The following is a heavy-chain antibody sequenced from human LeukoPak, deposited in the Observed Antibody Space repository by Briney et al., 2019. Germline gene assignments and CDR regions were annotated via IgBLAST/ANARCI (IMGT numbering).Heavy chain of an antibody. CDR1: GGSISSYY. Sequence: PSETLSLTCTVSGGSISSYYWSWIRQPAGKGVEWIGRIYSTGSTSYNPSLKSRVTVSLDTSKNQFSLRLNSVTAADTAIYYCAREGYDSNGFSTKFEYWGQGALVTVSS. D-gene: IGHD3-22*01. V-gene: IGHV4-4*07. CDR3: AREGYDSNGFSTKFEY. CDR2: IYSTGST. J-gene: IGHJ4*02.